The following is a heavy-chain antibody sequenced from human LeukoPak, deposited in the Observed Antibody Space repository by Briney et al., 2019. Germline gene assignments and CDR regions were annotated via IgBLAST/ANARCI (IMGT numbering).Heavy chain of an antibody. CDR1: GFTFSSDA. CDR2: ICGSGSST. CDR3: AKETYIAYDN. J-gene: IGHJ4*02. D-gene: IGHD5-12*01. V-gene: IGHV3-23*01. Sequence: PGGSLRLSCAASGFTFSSDAMSWVRQAPGKDLGWGSAICGSGSSTNYADSEKGRFTISRDNSKNTLYLQMNSLRAEDTAVYYCAKETYIAYDNWGQGTLVTVSS.